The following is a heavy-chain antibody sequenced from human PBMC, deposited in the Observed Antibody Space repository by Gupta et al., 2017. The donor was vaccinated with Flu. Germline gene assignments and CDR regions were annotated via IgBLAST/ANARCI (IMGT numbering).Heavy chain of an antibody. D-gene: IGHD3-9*01. J-gene: IGHJ4*02. Sequence: WNGGRIGYADFVKGRFIISRDDAKNSLFLQLNRLRPEDSAVYYCAKGPLPTLTTIDSWGQGTLVTVSS. CDR3: AKGPLPTLTTIDS. CDR2: WNGGRI. V-gene: IGHV3-9*01.